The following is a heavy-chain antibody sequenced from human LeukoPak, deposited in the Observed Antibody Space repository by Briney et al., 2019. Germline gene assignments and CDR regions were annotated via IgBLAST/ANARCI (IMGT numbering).Heavy chain of an antibody. CDR2: VNLKGST. J-gene: IGHJ4*02. CDR1: GGSFGNYY. V-gene: IGHV4-34*01. D-gene: IGHD3-10*01. Sequence: SETLSLTCAVYGGSFGNYYWTWVRQSPGKGLEWIGEVNLKGSTYYNPSLKSRATISLDESKSQVSLKMISVTAADTAVYYCARYYGSGSKTVRAIDYWGQGTLVIVSS. CDR3: ARYYGSGSKTVRAIDY.